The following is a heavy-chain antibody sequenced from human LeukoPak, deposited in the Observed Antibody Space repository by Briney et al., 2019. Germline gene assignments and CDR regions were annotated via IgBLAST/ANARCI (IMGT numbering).Heavy chain of an antibody. CDR1: GYTFTSYG. Sequence: ASVKVSCKAFGYTFTSYGISWVRQAPGQGLEWMGWISAYNGNTNYAQKLQGRVTMTTDTSTSTAYMELRSLRSDDTAVYYCARDTLMAKRCTGGSCYSAYWSQGTLVTVSS. J-gene: IGHJ4*02. CDR2: ISAYNGNT. V-gene: IGHV1-18*01. CDR3: ARDTLMAKRCTGGSCYSAY. D-gene: IGHD2-15*01.